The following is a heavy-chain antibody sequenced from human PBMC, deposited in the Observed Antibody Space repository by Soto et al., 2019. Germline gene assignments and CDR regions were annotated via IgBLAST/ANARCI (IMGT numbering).Heavy chain of an antibody. CDR1: GFTFSSYS. V-gene: IGHV3-48*02. J-gene: IGHJ4*02. CDR3: ARDFIVGATSRRPYYFDY. D-gene: IGHD1-26*01. Sequence: GGSLRLSCAASGFTFSSYSMNWVRQAPGKGLEWVSYISSSSSTIYYADSVKGRFTISRDNAKNSLYLQMNSLRDEDTAVYYCARDFIVGATSRRPYYFDYWGQGTLVTVSS. CDR2: ISSSSSTI.